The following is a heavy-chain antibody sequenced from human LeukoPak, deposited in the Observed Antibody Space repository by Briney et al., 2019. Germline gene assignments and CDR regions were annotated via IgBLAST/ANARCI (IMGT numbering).Heavy chain of an antibody. V-gene: IGHV3-30*19. CDR2: IWYDGSNK. D-gene: IGHD1-14*01. J-gene: IGHJ5*02. CDR1: GFTFSSYG. Sequence: PGGSLRLSCAASGFTFSSYGMHWVRQAPGKGLEWVAVIWYDGSNKYYADSVKGRFTISRDNSQNTPYLQMSGLRAEDTAVYYCARGAGSGRYNWFDPWGQGTLVTVSS. CDR3: ARGAGSGRYNWFDP.